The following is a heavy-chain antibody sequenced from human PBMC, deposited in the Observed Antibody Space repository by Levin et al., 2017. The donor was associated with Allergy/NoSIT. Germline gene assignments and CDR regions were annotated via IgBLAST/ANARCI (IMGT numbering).Heavy chain of an antibody. V-gene: IGHV3-30-3*01. D-gene: IGHD5-12*01. Sequence: GESLKISCAASGFTFSSYAMHWVRQAPGKGLEWVAVISYDGSNKYYADSVKGRFTISRDNSKNTLYLQMNSLRAEDTAVYYCARVAAIVATIHGWFDPWGQGTLVTVSS. CDR3: ARVAAIVATIHGWFDP. J-gene: IGHJ5*02. CDR2: ISYDGSNK. CDR1: GFTFSSYA.